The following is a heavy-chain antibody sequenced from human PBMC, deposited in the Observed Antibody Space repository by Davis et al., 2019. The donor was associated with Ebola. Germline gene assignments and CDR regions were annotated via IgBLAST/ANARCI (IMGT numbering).Heavy chain of an antibody. CDR3: ARWIQLPTNWFDP. J-gene: IGHJ5*02. D-gene: IGHD5-18*01. V-gene: IGHV3-20*01. Sequence: GGSLRLFCAASGFTFDDYGMSWVRQAPGKGLEWVSGINWNGGSTGYADSVKGRFTISRDNAKNSLYLQMNSLRAEDTALYHCARWIQLPTNWFDPWGQGTLVTVSS. CDR2: INWNGGST. CDR1: GFTFDDYG.